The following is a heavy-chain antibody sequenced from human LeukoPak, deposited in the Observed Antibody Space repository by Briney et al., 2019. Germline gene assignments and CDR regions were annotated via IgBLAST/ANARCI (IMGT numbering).Heavy chain of an antibody. D-gene: IGHD2-2*01. J-gene: IGHJ6*03. CDR3: ARDVRSTYYYYYMYV. CDR1: RYTFTRYG. Sequence: ASLKPSSTASRYTFTRYGISSVRQAPGQQLEWMGWISAYNGNTNYAQTHQGRVTMTTAKSTSTAYMELMSLRSDDPPVYYRARDVRSTYYYYYMYVWGKGTTVTVSS. CDR2: ISAYNGNT. V-gene: IGHV1-18*01.